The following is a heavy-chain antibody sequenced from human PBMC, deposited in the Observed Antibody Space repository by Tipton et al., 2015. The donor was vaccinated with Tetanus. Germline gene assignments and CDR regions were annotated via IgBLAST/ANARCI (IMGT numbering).Heavy chain of an antibody. Sequence: QLVQSGGGLVQPGWSLRLSCTASGFTFRVHDMHWVRRVTGKGLEWVSSIGSAGDTYYSGSVKGRFTISREVGKNSLYLQMSDLRAGDTAVYYCARVRAGPDQGYYYDSWGQGTPVTVSS. D-gene: IGHD2-2*01. CDR1: GFTFRVHD. CDR3: ARVRAGPDQGYYYDS. CDR2: IGSAGDT. J-gene: IGHJ4*02. V-gene: IGHV3-13*01.